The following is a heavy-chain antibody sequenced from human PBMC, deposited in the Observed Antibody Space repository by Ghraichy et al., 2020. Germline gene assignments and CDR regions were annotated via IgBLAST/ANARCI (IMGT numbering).Heavy chain of an antibody. V-gene: IGHV4-34*01. CDR2: INHSGST. D-gene: IGHD2-8*01. J-gene: IGHJ3*02. CDR1: GGSFSGYY. Sequence: SETLSLTCAVYGGSFSGYYWSWIRQPPGKGLEWIGEINHSGSTNYNPSLKSRVTISVDTSKNQFSLKLSSVTAADTAVYYCARGVYDHDAFDIWGQGTMVTVSS. CDR3: ARGVYDHDAFDI.